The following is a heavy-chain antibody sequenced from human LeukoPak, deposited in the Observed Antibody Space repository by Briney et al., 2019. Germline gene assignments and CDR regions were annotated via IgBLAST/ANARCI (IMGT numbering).Heavy chain of an antibody. V-gene: IGHV4-4*07. CDR2: IYSSGST. CDR3: ARDRTYGGNSGFDY. CDR1: GGSISSYY. D-gene: IGHD4-23*01. J-gene: IGHJ4*02. Sequence: SETLSLTCTVSGGSISSYYWSWIRQPVGQGLEWIGRIYSSGSTSYNPSLKSRVAMSVDTSKNQFSLNLTSVTAADTAVYYCARDRTYGGNSGFDYWGRGTLVTVSS.